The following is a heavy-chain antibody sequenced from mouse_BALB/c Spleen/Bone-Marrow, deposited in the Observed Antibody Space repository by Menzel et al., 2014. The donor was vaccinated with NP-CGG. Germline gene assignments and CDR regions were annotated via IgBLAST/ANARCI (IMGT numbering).Heavy chain of an antibody. CDR1: GYSFTTYW. V-gene: IGHV1S81*02. CDR2: INPSNGRT. CDR3: ARYDGPAWFAY. D-gene: IGHD2-3*01. Sequence: VKLMESGAELVKPGASVRLSCKASGYSFTTYWIHWVRRRPGQGLGWIGEINPSNGRTNYNEKFKSKATLTVDKSSSTAYMQLSSLTSEDSAVYYCARYDGPAWFAYWGQGTLVTVSA. J-gene: IGHJ3*01.